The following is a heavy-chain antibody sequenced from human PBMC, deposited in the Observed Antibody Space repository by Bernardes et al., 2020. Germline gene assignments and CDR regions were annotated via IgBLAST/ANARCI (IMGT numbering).Heavy chain of an antibody. CDR2: ISGSGGST. J-gene: IGHJ4*02. Sequence: GGSLRLSCAASGFTFSSYAMSWVRQAPGKGLEWVSAISGSGGSTYYADPVKGRFTISRDNSKNTLYLQMNSLRAEDTAVYYCAKEPSSGNFPLYFDYWGQGTLVTVSS. CDR1: GFTFSSYA. CDR3: AKEPSSGNFPLYFDY. D-gene: IGHD1-7*01. V-gene: IGHV3-23*01.